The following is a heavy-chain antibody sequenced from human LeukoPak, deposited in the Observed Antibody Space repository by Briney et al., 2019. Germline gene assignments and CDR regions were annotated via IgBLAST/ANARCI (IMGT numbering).Heavy chain of an antibody. Sequence: ASVKVSCKASGYTFTSYGISWVRQAPGQGLEWMGWISAYNGNTNYAQKLQGRVTMTTDTSMSTAYMELRSLRSDDTAVYYCAITLDADYSSSSWFDPWGQGTLVTVSS. CDR1: GYTFTSYG. J-gene: IGHJ5*02. V-gene: IGHV1-18*01. CDR2: ISAYNGNT. CDR3: AITLDADYSSSSWFDP. D-gene: IGHD6-6*01.